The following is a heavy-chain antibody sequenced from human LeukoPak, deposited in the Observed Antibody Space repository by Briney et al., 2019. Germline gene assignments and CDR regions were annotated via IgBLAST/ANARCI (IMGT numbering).Heavy chain of an antibody. Sequence: GGSLRLSCTVSGFTVSSNSMSWVRQAPGKGLEWVSFIYSGGSTQYSDSVKGRFTISRDNSKNTLYLQMSSLRAEDTAVYYCAKSSPYGGYSNYWGQGTLVTVSS. CDR2: IYSGGST. CDR3: AKSSPYGGYSNY. CDR1: GFTVSSNS. D-gene: IGHD5-12*01. V-gene: IGHV3-53*01. J-gene: IGHJ4*02.